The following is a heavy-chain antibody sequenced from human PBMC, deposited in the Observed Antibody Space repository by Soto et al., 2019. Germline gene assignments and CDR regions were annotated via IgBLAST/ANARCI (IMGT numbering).Heavy chain of an antibody. CDR3: ARRHCSSTSCYDAFDI. CDR2: IYPGDSDT. CDR1: GYSFTSYW. Sequence: HGESLKISCQGSGYSFTSYWIGWVRQMPGKGLEWMGIIYPGDSDTRYSPSFQGQVTISADKSISTAYLKWSSLKASDSAMYYCARRHCSSTSCYDAFDIWGQGTMVTVSS. J-gene: IGHJ3*02. V-gene: IGHV5-51*01. D-gene: IGHD2-2*01.